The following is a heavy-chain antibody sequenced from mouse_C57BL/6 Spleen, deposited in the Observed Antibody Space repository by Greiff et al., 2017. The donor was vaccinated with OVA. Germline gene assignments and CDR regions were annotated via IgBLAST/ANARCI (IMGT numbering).Heavy chain of an antibody. Sequence: VQLQQSGAELAKPGASVKLSCKASGYTFTSYWMHWVKQRPGQGLEWIGYINPSSGYTKYNQKFKDKATLTADKSSSTAYMQLSSLTYEDSAVYYCARENYGNYVWFAYWGQGTLVTVSA. V-gene: IGHV1-7*01. CDR2: INPSSGYT. CDR3: ARENYGNYVWFAY. CDR1: GYTFTSYW. D-gene: IGHD2-1*01. J-gene: IGHJ3*01.